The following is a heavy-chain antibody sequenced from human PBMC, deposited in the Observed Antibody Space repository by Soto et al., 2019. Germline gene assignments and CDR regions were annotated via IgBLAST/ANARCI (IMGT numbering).Heavy chain of an antibody. Sequence: QVQLVQSGAEVKKPGSSVKVSCRAPGDTFNNFALSWVRQAPGLGLEWMGGIIPIFATPTYAQEFQNRVTITADESTTTASMELSSLRSDDTAVYYCARQLGADFRNWFFDLWGRGTLVTVSS. J-gene: IGHJ2*01. CDR1: GDTFNNFA. V-gene: IGHV1-69*12. CDR3: ARQLGADFRNWFFDL. D-gene: IGHD6-6*01. CDR2: IIPIFATP.